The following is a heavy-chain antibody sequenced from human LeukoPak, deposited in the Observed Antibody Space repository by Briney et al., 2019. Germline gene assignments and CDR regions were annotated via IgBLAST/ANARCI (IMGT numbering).Heavy chain of an antibody. CDR2: IYYSGST. CDR1: GGSISSSNYY. V-gene: IGHV4-39*07. CDR3: ARALGYGPSYYYYYYMDV. D-gene: IGHD5-18*01. J-gene: IGHJ6*03. Sequence: PSETLSLTCTVSGGSISSSNYYWGWIRQPPGKGLEWIGNIYYSGSTYYNPSLKSRVTISVDTSKNQFSLNLSSVTAADTAVYYCARALGYGPSYYYYYYMDVWGKGTTVTVSS.